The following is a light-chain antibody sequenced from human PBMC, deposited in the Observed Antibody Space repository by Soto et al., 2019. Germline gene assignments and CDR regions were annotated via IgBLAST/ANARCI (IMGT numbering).Light chain of an antibody. V-gene: IGLV2-11*01. Sequence: QSVLTQPRSVSGSPGPSVTISCTGTSSDVGGYNYVYWYQQHPGKAPKLMIYDVSKRPSWVPDRFSGSKSGNTASLTIYGLQAEDEAEYDYCSYTGSYALYVFGTGTKVTVL. CDR2: DVS. J-gene: IGLJ1*01. CDR1: SSDVGGYNY. CDR3: CSYTGSYALYV.